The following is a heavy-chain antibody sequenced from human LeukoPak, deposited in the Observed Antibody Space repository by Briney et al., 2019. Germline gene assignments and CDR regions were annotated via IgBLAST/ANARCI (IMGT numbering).Heavy chain of an antibody. V-gene: IGHV4-39*07. CDR3: ARGGTDYDFWSGYYNWFDP. D-gene: IGHD3-3*01. J-gene: IGHJ5*02. CDR1: GGSISSSSYY. CDR2: IYYSGST. Sequence: SETLSLTCTVSGGSISSSSYYWGWIRQPPGKGLEWIGSIYYSGSTYYNPSLESRVTISVDTSKNQFSLKLSSVTAADTAVYYCARGGTDYDFWSGYYNWFDPWGQGTLVTVSS.